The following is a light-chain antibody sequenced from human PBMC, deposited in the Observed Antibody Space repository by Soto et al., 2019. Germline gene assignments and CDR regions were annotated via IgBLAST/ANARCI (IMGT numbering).Light chain of an antibody. CDR1: QSISIR. J-gene: IGKJ1*01. CDR2: DAS. CDR3: QHYNSYSEA. Sequence: DIQMTQSPSTRAAPVGDRVTITWRASQSISIRLAWYQQKPGKAPKLLIYDASSLESGVPSRFSGSGSGTEFPLTLSSPQPDDFATYYCQHYNSYSEAFGQGTKVDIK. V-gene: IGKV1-5*01.